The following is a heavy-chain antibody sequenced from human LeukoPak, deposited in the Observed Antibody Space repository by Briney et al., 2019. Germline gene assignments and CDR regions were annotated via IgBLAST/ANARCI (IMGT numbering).Heavy chain of an antibody. CDR2: IYHSGNT. J-gene: IGHJ6*03. CDR3: ARLLYYDFYCDV. V-gene: IGHV4-31*03. D-gene: IGHD2-15*01. Sequence: SETLSLTCTVSGGSISNGGYYWSWIRQLPGTGLECIGSIYHSGNTYYNPSLRSRATMQLDTSKKQFSLRLSSVTAAATAVYYGARLLYYDFYCDVWGKGALVTVSS. CDR1: GGSISNGGYY.